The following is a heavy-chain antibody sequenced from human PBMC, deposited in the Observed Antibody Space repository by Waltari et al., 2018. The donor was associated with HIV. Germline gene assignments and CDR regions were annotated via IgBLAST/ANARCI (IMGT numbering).Heavy chain of an antibody. CDR2: ISSGSVYI. D-gene: IGHD5-12*01. V-gene: IGHV3-21*01. CDR1: RFTFSSSS. J-gene: IGHJ3*02. Sequence: EVQLVESGGGLVKPGVSLRLASAACRFTFSSSSTNWVRQAPGKGLEWVSSISSGSVYIYYADSVNGRFTISRDNAKNSLYLQMNSLRAEDTAVYYCARDEAEMATLTAFDIWGQGTMVTVSS. CDR3: ARDEAEMATLTAFDI.